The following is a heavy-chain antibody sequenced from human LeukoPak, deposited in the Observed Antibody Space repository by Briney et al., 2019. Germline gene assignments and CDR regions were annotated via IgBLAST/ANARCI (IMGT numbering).Heavy chain of an antibody. Sequence: GGSLRLSCAASGFTFTSYAMSWVRQAPGKGLEWVSFIGGSGSVTSYAASVKGRFTISRDNFKNTLSLLLSSLRADDTAVYYCAKDSPSWGQGTLVTVSS. CDR1: GFTFTSYA. V-gene: IGHV3-23*01. CDR3: AKDSPS. J-gene: IGHJ4*02. CDR2: IGGSGSVT.